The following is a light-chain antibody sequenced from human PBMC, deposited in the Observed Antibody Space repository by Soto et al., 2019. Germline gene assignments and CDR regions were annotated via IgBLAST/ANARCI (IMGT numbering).Light chain of an antibody. Sequence: QSALTQSASVSGSPGQSITISCSGTSHVSWYQQHPGKAPRLILYDVSHRPSGISNRFSGSKSGNTASLTISGLQADDEADYYCTSYSIIRERVFGGGTKVTVL. CDR3: TSYSIIRERV. V-gene: IGLV2-14*03. CDR1: SH. J-gene: IGLJ2*01. CDR2: DVS.